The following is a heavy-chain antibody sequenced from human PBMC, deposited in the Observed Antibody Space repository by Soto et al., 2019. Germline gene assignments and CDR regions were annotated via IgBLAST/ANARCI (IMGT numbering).Heavy chain of an antibody. D-gene: IGHD6-19*01. V-gene: IGHV3-23*01. CDR1: GFTFSSFA. Sequence: EVQLLESGGGLVQPGGSLRLSCAASGFTFSSFAMSWVRQAPGKGLEWVSAIGSRGDSTYYADSVKGRFTISRDNSKNPLYLQMNRLRAEDTAVYYCAKDLIYGYNSGRPFDSWGQGTLVTVSS. CDR2: IGSRGDST. CDR3: AKDLIYGYNSGRPFDS. J-gene: IGHJ4*02.